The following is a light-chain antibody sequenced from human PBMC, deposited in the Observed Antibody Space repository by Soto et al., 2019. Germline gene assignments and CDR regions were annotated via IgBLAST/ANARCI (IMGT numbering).Light chain of an antibody. CDR3: EQYGSSSYT. CDR2: AAS. Sequence: EIVLTQSPGTLSLSPGERATLSCRASQSISSSYLAWYQQKPGQAPRLLIYAASSRATGIPDRFSGSGSGTDFTITISRLEPEDFAVYYGEQYGSSSYTFGQGTQLEIK. V-gene: IGKV3-20*01. J-gene: IGKJ2*01. CDR1: QSISSSY.